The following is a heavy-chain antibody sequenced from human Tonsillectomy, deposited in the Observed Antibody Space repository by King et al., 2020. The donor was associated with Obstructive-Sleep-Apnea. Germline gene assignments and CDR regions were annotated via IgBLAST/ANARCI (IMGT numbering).Heavy chain of an antibody. D-gene: IGHD6-13*01. J-gene: IGHJ4*02. CDR2: ISYDGSNK. Sequence: VQLVESGGGVVQPGRSLRLSCAASGFTFSSYGMHWVRQAPGKGLEWVAVISYDGSNKYYAESVKGRFTISRDSSKNTLYLQMNSLRAEDTAVYYCAKVQKWGYSSSWFDYWGQGTLVTVSS. V-gene: IGHV3-30*18. CDR3: AKVQKWGYSSSWFDY. CDR1: GFTFSSYG.